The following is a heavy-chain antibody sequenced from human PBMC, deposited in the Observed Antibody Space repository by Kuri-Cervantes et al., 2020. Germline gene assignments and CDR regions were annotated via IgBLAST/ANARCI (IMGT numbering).Heavy chain of an antibody. V-gene: IGHV1-18*01. D-gene: IGHD4-17*01. Sequence: ASVKVSCKASGYTFSDYGVSWVRQAPGQGLEWMGWIGAYNGDTNYAQKLQGRVTMTTDTSTSTAYMELRSLRSDDTAVYYCARDLGATVTTGGYWGQGTLVTVSS. CDR2: IGAYNGDT. CDR3: ARDLGATVTTGGY. J-gene: IGHJ4*02. CDR1: GYTFSDYG.